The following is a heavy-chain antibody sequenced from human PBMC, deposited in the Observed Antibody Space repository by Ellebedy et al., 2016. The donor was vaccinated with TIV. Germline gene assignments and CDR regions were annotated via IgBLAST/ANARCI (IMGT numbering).Heavy chain of an antibody. V-gene: IGHV3-33*01. Sequence: GGSLRLSXAASGYTFSSHGMHWVRQAPGKGLEWVAVIRYDGSEKYYADSVKGRFTISKDNPKNTLYLEMNSLRAEDTAVYYCARDKIVGATYFDYWGQGTLVTVSS. CDR2: IRYDGSEK. J-gene: IGHJ4*02. CDR3: ARDKIVGATYFDY. CDR1: GYTFSSHG. D-gene: IGHD1-26*01.